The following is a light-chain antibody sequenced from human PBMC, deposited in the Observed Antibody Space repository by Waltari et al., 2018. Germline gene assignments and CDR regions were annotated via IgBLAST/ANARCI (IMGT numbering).Light chain of an antibody. V-gene: IGLV3-1*01. Sequence: SYELTQSPSVSVSPGQSATITCSGDKLGEKYVCWYQQKPGQSPVLVIYQDTKRPPGIPERFFGSNSGNTATLTISGTQTMDEADYYCQAGDGTTVVFGGGTKLTVL. CDR2: QDT. J-gene: IGLJ2*01. CDR3: QAGDGTTVV. CDR1: KLGEKY.